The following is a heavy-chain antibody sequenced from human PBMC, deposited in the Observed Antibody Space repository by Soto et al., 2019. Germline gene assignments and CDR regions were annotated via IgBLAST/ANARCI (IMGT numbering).Heavy chain of an antibody. V-gene: IGHV4-34*01. Sequence: QVQLQQWGAGLLKPSETLSLTCAVYGGSFSGYYWSWIHQPPGKGLEWIGEINHVGGTNYNPSLKSRLTISVDTSKNQFSLKVNSGTAADTAIYYCARGQKGYSSSWYVDWGQGTPVTVSS. CDR1: GGSFSGYY. CDR2: INHVGGT. D-gene: IGHD6-13*01. J-gene: IGHJ4*02. CDR3: ARGQKGYSSSWYVD.